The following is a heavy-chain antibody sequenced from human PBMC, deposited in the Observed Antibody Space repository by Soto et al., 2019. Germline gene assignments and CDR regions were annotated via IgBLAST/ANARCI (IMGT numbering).Heavy chain of an antibody. D-gene: IGHD6-13*01. V-gene: IGHV3-30*18. CDR2: ISYDGTHK. Sequence: GGSLRLSCAASGFTFSLYGMHWVRQAPGKGLEWVAVISYDGTHKYYTDSVKGRFTISRDNSKNTLYLQMDSLRPEDTAVYYCAKRGQQLAYFYYYYMDVWGKGTTVTVSS. CDR3: AKRGQQLAYFYYYYMDV. CDR1: GFTFSLYG. J-gene: IGHJ6*03.